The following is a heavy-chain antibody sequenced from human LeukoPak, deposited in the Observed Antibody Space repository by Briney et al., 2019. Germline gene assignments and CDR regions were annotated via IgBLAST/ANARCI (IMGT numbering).Heavy chain of an antibody. CDR3: AREDCSSTSCYLDGYYYYYMDV. Sequence: GASVKVSCKASGYTFTSYYMHWVRQAPGQGLEWMGIINPSGGSTSYAQKFQGRVTMTRDMSTSTVYMELSSLRSEDTAVYYCAREDCSSTSCYLDGYYYYYMDVWGKGTTVTVSS. V-gene: IGHV1-46*01. D-gene: IGHD2-2*01. CDR2: INPSGGST. CDR1: GYTFTSYY. J-gene: IGHJ6*03.